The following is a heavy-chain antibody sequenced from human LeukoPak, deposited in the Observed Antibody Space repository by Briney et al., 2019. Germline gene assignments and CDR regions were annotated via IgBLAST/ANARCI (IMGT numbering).Heavy chain of an antibody. D-gene: IGHD6-19*01. J-gene: IGHJ3*02. CDR2: INPNSGGT. CDR3: ARERGTLAVAGDAVDI. Sequence: ASVKVSCKASGYTFTGYYMHWVRQAPGEGLEWMGWINPNSGGTKYAQKFQGRVTMTRDTFINTAYMEVRRLTSDDTAVYYCARERGTLAVAGDAVDIWGQGTMVTVSS. CDR1: GYTFTGYY. V-gene: IGHV1-2*02.